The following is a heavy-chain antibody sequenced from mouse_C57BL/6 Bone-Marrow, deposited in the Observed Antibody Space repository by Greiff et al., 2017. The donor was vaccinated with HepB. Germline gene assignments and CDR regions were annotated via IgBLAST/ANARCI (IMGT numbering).Heavy chain of an antibody. Sequence: VKLMESGPGLVQPSQSLSITCTVSGFSLTSYGVHWVRQSPGKGLEWLGVIWSGGSTDYNAAFISRLSISKDNSKSQVFFKMNSLQADDTAIYYCARKPYYYGSSWAMDYWGQGTSVTVSS. V-gene: IGHV2-2*01. CDR2: IWSGGST. CDR3: ARKPYYYGSSWAMDY. D-gene: IGHD1-1*01. J-gene: IGHJ4*01. CDR1: GFSLTSYG.